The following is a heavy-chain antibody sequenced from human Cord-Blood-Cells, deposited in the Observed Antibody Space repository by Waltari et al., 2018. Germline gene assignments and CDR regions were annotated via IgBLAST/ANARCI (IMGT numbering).Heavy chain of an antibody. Sequence: QVQLVQSGAEVKKPGASVKVSCQASGYTFTGYYMHWVRQAPGQGLEWMGRINPNSGGTNYAQKFQGRVTMTRDTSISTAYMELSRLRSDDTAVYYCARDRYDFWSGYDAFDIWGQGTMVTVSS. V-gene: IGHV1-2*06. CDR1: GYTFTGYY. J-gene: IGHJ3*02. CDR2: INPNSGGT. D-gene: IGHD3-3*01. CDR3: ARDRYDFWSGYDAFDI.